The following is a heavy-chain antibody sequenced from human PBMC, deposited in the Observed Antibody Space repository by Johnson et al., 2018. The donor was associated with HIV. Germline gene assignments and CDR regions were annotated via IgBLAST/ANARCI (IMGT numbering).Heavy chain of an antibody. CDR3: ARATWSDDAFDI. CDR2: ISSTSSTI. V-gene: IGHV3-11*01. CDR1: GFTFRDYD. Sequence: QVQLVESGGGLVKPGGSLRLSCAASGFTFRDYDMSWNRQAPGKGLEWISYISSTSSTIDYVDSVKGRFTISRDNARNSLYLQMNSLRAEDTALYYCARATWSDDAFDIWGQGTMVTVSS. J-gene: IGHJ3*02. D-gene: IGHD2-8*01.